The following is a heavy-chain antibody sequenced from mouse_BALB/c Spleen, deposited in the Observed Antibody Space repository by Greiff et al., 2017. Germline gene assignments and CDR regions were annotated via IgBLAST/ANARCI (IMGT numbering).Heavy chain of an antibody. Sequence: DLVKPGASVKLSCKASGYTFNSYWINWVKQRPGQGLEWIGRIAPGSGSTNYNEMFKGKATLTVDTSSSTAYLQLSSLSSEDSAVYFCAREGGYYGYFDVWGAGTTVTVSS. J-gene: IGHJ1*01. CDR2: IAPGSGST. CDR3: AREGGYYGYFDV. D-gene: IGHD2-2*01. CDR1: GYTFNSYW. V-gene: IGHV1S41*01.